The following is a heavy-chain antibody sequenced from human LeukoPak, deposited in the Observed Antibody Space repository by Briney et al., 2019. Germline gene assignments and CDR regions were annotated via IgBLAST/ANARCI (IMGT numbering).Heavy chain of an antibody. D-gene: IGHD1-26*01. CDR1: GFTVSSNY. J-gene: IGHJ4*02. Sequence: GGSLRLSCAASGFTVSSNYMSWVRQAPGKGLEWVSVIYSGGSTYYADSVKGRFTISRDNSKNTLYLQMNSLRVEDTAVYYCARLVWSGSYYFDYWGQGTLVTVSS. V-gene: IGHV3-66*04. CDR2: IYSGGST. CDR3: ARLVWSGSYYFDY.